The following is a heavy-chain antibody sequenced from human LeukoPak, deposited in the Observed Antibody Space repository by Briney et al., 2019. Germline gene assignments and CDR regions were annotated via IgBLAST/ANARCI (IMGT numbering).Heavy chain of an antibody. J-gene: IGHJ3*02. V-gene: IGHV4-34*01. D-gene: IGHD6-13*01. Sequence: SETLSLTCAVYGGSFSGYYWSWIRQPPGKGLEWIGEINHSGSTNYNPSLKSRVTISEDTSRIQFSLRLSAVTAADTAVYFCVRGTRGSSWYEGAFDIWGQGTLVTVSS. CDR2: INHSGST. CDR3: VRGTRGSSWYEGAFDI. CDR1: GGSFSGYY.